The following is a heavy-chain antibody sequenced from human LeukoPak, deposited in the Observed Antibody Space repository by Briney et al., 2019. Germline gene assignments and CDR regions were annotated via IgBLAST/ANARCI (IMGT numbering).Heavy chain of an antibody. V-gene: IGHV3-7*01. D-gene: IGHD5-24*01. Sequence: LPGGSLRLSCAGSGFTFSSHWIGWVRQAPGKGLEWVAHINQDGSQKYYVDSVKGRFTISRDNAKNSLYLQMNSLRDEDTAVYYCARASFQRWLQLGGDWGQGTLVTVSS. CDR2: INQDGSQK. CDR3: ARASFQRWLQLGGD. J-gene: IGHJ4*02. CDR1: GFTFSSHW.